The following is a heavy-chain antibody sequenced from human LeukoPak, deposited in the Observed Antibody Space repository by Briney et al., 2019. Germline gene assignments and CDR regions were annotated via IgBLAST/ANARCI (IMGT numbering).Heavy chain of an antibody. CDR2: IIPIFGTA. CDR1: GGTFSSYA. CDR3: ARTYYDILTGYSMASYYYYGMDV. J-gene: IGHJ6*02. V-gene: IGHV1-69*13. D-gene: IGHD3-9*01. Sequence: ASVKVSCKASGGTFSSYAISWVRQAPGQGLEWMGGIIPIFGTANYAQKFQGRVTITADESTSTAYMELSSLRSEDTAVYYCARTYYDILTGYSMASYYYYGMDVWGQGTTVTVSS.